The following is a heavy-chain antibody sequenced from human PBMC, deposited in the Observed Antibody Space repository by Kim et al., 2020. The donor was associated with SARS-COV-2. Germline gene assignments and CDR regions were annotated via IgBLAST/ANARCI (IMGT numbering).Heavy chain of an antibody. V-gene: IGHV4-59*01. CDR2: MCYSGST. CDR1: GGSITSYY. Sequence: SETLSLTCTVSGGSITSYYWSWIRQPPGKGLEWIGYMCYSGSTKYNPSLKSRVTISVDTSKNQFSLKLSSVTAADTAVYYCARQSDYLEGWYYFDYWGQGTLVTVSS. J-gene: IGHJ4*02. CDR3: ARQSDYLEGWYYFDY. D-gene: IGHD4-17*01.